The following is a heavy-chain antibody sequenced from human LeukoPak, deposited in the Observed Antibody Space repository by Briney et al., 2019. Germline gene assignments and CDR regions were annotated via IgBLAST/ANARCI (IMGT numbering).Heavy chain of an antibody. V-gene: IGHV3-23*01. Sequence: GGSLRLSCAASGFTFSSYVMSWVRQAPGKGLEWVSGISGSGGSTYYADSVKGRFTISRDNSKNTLYLQMNSLRAEDTAVYYCAKDSTVTSLYYYYGTDVWGKGTSVTVSS. CDR1: GFTFSSYV. J-gene: IGHJ6*04. CDR2: ISGSGGST. D-gene: IGHD4-17*01. CDR3: AKDSTVTSLYYYYGTDV.